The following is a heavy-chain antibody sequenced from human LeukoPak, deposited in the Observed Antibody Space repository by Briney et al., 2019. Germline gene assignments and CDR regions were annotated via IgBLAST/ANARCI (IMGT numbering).Heavy chain of an antibody. CDR2: IIPIFGTA. CDR1: GGTFSSYA. CDR3: ARGASYYYDSSGSAPSVGWFDP. Sequence: SVKVSCKASGGTFSSYAISWVRQAPGQGLEWMGGIIPIFGTANYAQKFQGRVTITADESTSAAYMELSSLRSEDTAVYYCARGASYYYDSSGSAPSVGWFDPWGQGTLVTVSS. V-gene: IGHV1-69*13. D-gene: IGHD3-22*01. J-gene: IGHJ5*02.